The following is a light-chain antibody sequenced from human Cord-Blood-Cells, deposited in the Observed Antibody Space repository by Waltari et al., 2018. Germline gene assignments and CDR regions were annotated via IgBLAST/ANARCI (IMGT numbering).Light chain of an antibody. CDR1: QSVNSY. J-gene: IGKJ2*01. V-gene: IGKV3-11*01. CDR2: DAS. CDR3: QQSSNWPPYT. Sequence: EVVLTQSPATLSLSPGERATLSCRASQSVNSYLAWYQQKPGQAPRLLIYDASNRATGIPARFSGSGSGTDFTLTISSLEPEDFAVYYCQQSSNWPPYTFGQGTKLEIK.